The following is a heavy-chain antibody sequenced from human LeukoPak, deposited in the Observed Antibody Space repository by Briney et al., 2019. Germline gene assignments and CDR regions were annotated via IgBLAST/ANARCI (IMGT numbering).Heavy chain of an antibody. CDR2: ISAYNGNT. Sequence: ASVKVSCKASGDTFTSYGISWVRQAPGQGLEWMGWISAYNGNTNYAQKLQGRVTMTTDTSTSAAYMELRSLRSDDTAVYYCARDNLEWELPDAFDIWGQGTMVTVSS. CDR1: GDTFTSYG. J-gene: IGHJ3*02. D-gene: IGHD1-26*01. CDR3: ARDNLEWELPDAFDI. V-gene: IGHV1-18*01.